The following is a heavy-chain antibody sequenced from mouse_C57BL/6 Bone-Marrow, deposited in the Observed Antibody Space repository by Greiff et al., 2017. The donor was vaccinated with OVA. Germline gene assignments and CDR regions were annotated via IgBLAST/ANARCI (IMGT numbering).Heavy chain of an antibody. D-gene: IGHD1-1*01. V-gene: IGHV3-6*01. CDR1: GYSITSGYY. CDR2: ISYDGSN. Sequence: DVKLQESGPGLVKPSQSLSLTCSVTGYSITSGYYWNWIRQFPGNKLEWMGYISYDGSNNYNPSLKNRISLTRDTSKNQFFLKLNSVTTEDTATYYCARDPFYYYGSSHWYFDVWGTGTTVTVSS. CDR3: ARDPFYYYGSSHWYFDV. J-gene: IGHJ1*03.